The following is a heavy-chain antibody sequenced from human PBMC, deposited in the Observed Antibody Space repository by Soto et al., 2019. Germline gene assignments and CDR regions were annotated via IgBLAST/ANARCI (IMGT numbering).Heavy chain of an antibody. CDR3: ATGRIVDPPFDS. CDR1: GFTFSSYG. J-gene: IGHJ5*01. Sequence: QVRLAESGGSVVQPGRSRRLSCTTSGFTFSSYGMHWVRQAAGKGLVWVAVIWPDGSKEFYADSVKGRFSISRDNSKKTLYLQMNSLKVKDTAVYYCATGRIVDPPFDSWCRGTLVTVSP. CDR2: IWPDGSKE. D-gene: IGHD2-15*01. V-gene: IGHV3-33*01.